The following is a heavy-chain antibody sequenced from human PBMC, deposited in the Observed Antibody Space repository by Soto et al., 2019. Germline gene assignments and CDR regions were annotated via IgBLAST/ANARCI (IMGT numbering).Heavy chain of an antibody. CDR1: GYTFTSYG. Sequence: QVQLVQSGAEVKKPGASVKVSCKASGYTFTSYGISWVRQAPGQGREWMGWISAYNGNTNYAQKLQGRVTMTTDTSTSTAYMELRSLRSDDTAVYYCARVTVTYYDFWSGYDSDFDYWGQGTLVTVSS. J-gene: IGHJ4*02. CDR3: ARVTVTYYDFWSGYDSDFDY. V-gene: IGHV1-18*01. D-gene: IGHD3-3*01. CDR2: ISAYNGNT.